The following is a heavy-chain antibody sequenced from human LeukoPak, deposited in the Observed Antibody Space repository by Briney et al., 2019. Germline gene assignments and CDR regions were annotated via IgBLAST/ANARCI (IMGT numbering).Heavy chain of an antibody. V-gene: IGHV4-59*10. J-gene: IGHJ3*02. Sequence: SETLSLTCAVYGGSFSDYYWSWIRQPAGKGLEWIGRISSSGSTNYNPSLKSRVTISVDTSKNQFSLKLSSVTAADTAVYFCARGPYSYDSSGAFDIWGQGTMVTVSS. CDR3: ARGPYSYDSSGAFDI. D-gene: IGHD3-22*01. CDR2: ISSSGST. CDR1: GGSFSDYY.